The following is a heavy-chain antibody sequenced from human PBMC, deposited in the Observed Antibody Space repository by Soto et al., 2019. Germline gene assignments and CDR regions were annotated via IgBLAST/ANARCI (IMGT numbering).Heavy chain of an antibody. CDR3: TRDQSRYSGYPFDY. J-gene: IGHJ4*02. CDR1: GFSVSTSH. D-gene: IGHD6-25*01. V-gene: IGHV3-66*01. CDR2: IYSGGAT. Sequence: PGGSLRLSCAAAGFSVSTSHISWVRQAPGKGLEWVSVIYSGGATHYAVSVKGRLIISRDKSKNTVDLQMSSLRAEDTAVYYCTRDQSRYSGYPFDYWGQGNMVTVS.